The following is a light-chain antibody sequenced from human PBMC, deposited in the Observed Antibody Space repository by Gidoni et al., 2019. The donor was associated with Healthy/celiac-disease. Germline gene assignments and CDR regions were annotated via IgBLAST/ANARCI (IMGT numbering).Light chain of an antibody. J-gene: IGKJ2*01. Sequence: DIQLTQSPSYLSASVGDRVTITCRASQGISSYLAWYQKKPGKAPKLLIYAASTLQSGVPSRFSGSGSGTEFTLTISSLQPEDFATYYCQQLNSYPPNTFGQGTKLEIK. CDR1: QGISSY. CDR2: AAS. V-gene: IGKV1-9*01. CDR3: QQLNSYPPNT.